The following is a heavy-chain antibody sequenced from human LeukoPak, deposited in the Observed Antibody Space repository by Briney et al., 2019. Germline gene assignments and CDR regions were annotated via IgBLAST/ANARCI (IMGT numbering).Heavy chain of an antibody. CDR1: GFTFSSYA. J-gene: IGHJ5*02. CDR3: AKGSGSYENNWFDP. Sequence: GGSLRLSCAASGFTFSSYAMSWVRRAPGKGLEWVSAISGSGGSTYYADSVKGRFTISRDNSKNTLYLQMNTLRAEDTAVYYCAKGSGSYENNWFDPWGQGTLVTVSS. CDR2: ISGSGGST. D-gene: IGHD1-26*01. V-gene: IGHV3-23*01.